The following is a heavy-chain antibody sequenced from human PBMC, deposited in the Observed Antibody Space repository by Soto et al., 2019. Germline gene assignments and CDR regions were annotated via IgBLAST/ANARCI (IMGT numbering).Heavy chain of an antibody. CDR3: AKDLAATATGDSFDI. CDR1: GFTFSTYA. CDR2: VTNSGSNT. Sequence: EVQLLESGGGLVQPGGSLRLSCAASGFTFSTYAMTWVRQAPGKGLEWVSSVTNSGSNTYHADSVKGRFTISRDNSKNMLFLQMNSLRAEDTALYYCAKDLAATATGDSFDIRGQGTMVTVSS. J-gene: IGHJ3*02. D-gene: IGHD1-1*01. V-gene: IGHV3-23*01.